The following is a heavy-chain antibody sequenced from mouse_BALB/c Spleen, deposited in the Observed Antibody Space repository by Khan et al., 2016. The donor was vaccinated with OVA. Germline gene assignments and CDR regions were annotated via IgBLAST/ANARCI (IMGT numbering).Heavy chain of an antibody. Sequence: VRLQQSGAELVRPGALVMLSCKASGFNIKDYYMHWVKQRPEQGLVWIGRIDPENGNTIYDPKFQGKASITSDTSSNTAYLQLSSLTSEDTAVYYCARDGYSPWFAYWGQGTLVTVSA. V-gene: IGHV14-1*02. CDR1: GFNIKDYY. CDR3: ARDGYSPWFAY. J-gene: IGHJ3*01. D-gene: IGHD2-3*01. CDR2: IDPENGNT.